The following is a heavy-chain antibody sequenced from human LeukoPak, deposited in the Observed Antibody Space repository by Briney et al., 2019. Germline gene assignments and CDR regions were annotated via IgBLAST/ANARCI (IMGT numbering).Heavy chain of an antibody. V-gene: IGHV3-74*01. CDR1: GFTFSSYW. D-gene: IGHD2-15*01. CDR3: ARGFLGGCSGGSCYSGY. J-gene: IGHJ4*02. CDR2: INTDGSSI. Sequence: GGSLRLSCAASGFTFSSYWMHWVRQAPGKGLVWASRINTDGSSIAYADSVKGRFTISRDNAKNTLYLQMNSLRAEDTAVYFCARGFLGGCSGGSCYSGYWGQGTLLTVSS.